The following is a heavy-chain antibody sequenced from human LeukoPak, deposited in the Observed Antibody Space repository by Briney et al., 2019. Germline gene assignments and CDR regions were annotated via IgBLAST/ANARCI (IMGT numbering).Heavy chain of an antibody. Sequence: PSETLSLTCTVSGGSISSGDYYWSWIRQPPGKGLEWIGYIYYSGSTNYNPSLKSRVTISVDTSKNQFSLKLSSVTAADTAVYYCARVPDFWSGYLYFDYWGQGTLVTVSS. CDR3: ARVPDFWSGYLYFDY. CDR1: GGSISSGDYY. J-gene: IGHJ4*02. CDR2: IYYSGST. D-gene: IGHD3-3*01. V-gene: IGHV4-61*08.